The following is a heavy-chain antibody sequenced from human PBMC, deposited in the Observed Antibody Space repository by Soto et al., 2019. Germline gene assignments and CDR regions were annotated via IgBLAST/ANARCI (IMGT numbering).Heavy chain of an antibody. J-gene: IGHJ4*02. D-gene: IGHD2-21*01. Sequence: QVTLVQSGAEVKKPGASVKVSCKASGYTFTSDDINWVRQATGQGREWMGWMNPISGTTGYAQKFQGRVTMTRDAAISTAYMALSRLTSDDTAVYYCAKGPRKCGFDYWGQGTHVTVSS. CDR3: AKGPRKCGFDY. V-gene: IGHV1-8*01. CDR2: MNPISGTT. CDR1: GYTFTSDD.